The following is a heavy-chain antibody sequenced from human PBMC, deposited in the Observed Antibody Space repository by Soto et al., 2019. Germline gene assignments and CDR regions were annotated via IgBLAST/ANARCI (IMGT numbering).Heavy chain of an antibody. CDR1: AFSFSTYS. Sequence: GFLRLSCEPSAFSFSTYSMTWVRHAPGKGLEWVANINQDGSEKYYVDSMKGRFTISRDNAKNSLYLQMSRLRAEDTAVYYCERDGYSYGYGWYFDLWGRGTLVTVSS. D-gene: IGHD5-18*01. CDR2: INQDGSEK. J-gene: IGHJ2*01. V-gene: IGHV3-7*01. CDR3: ERDGYSYGYGWYFDL.